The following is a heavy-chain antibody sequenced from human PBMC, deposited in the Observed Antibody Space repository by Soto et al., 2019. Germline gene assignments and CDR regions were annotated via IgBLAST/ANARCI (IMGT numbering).Heavy chain of an antibody. Sequence: EVQLVESGGGLVKPGGSLRLSCAASGFTFSNAWMSWVRQAPGKGLEWVARIKSKIDGGTMDHAAPVKVRFTISRDDTNNTLDLQMNTLETEDTAVYYCTTYDCIERSDRYRWAYWGQGALVTVSS. CDR1: GFTFSNAW. CDR2: IKSKIDGGTM. D-gene: IGHD3-16*02. CDR3: TTYDCIERSDRYRWAY. V-gene: IGHV3-15*01. J-gene: IGHJ4*02.